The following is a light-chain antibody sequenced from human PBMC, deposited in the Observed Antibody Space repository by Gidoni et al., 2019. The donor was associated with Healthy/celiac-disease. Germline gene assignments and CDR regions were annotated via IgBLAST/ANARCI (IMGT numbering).Light chain of an antibody. J-gene: IGLJ3*02. CDR2: DVS. Sequence: QSALTQLRSEFGSPGQSVTISCTGTSSDVGGYNYVSWYQQHPGKAPKLMIYDVSKRPSGVPDRFSGSKSGNTASLTISVLQAGDEADYYCCSYAGSYTWVFGGGTNLTVL. CDR3: CSYAGSYTWV. V-gene: IGLV2-11*01. CDR1: SSDVGGYNY.